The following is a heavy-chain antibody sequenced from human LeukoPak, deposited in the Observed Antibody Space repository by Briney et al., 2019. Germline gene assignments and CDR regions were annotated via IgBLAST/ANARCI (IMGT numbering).Heavy chain of an antibody. J-gene: IGHJ4*02. CDR3: ARGPRYYYDSSGYSY. D-gene: IGHD3-22*01. CDR2: INPNSGGT. CDR1: GYTFTGYY. Sequence: ASVKVSCKASGYTFTGYYMHWVRQAPGQGLEWMGWINPNSGGTNYAQKFQGRVTMTRDTSISTAYMELSRLRSDDTAVYYCARGPRYYYDSSGYSYWGQGTLVTVSS. V-gene: IGHV1-2*02.